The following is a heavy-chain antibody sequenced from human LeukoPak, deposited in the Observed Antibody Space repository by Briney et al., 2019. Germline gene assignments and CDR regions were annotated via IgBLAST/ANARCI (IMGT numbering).Heavy chain of an antibody. Sequence: SETLSLTCTVSGGSINSGSYYWSWIRQPAGKGLEWIGRIYTSGSTNYNPSLKSRVTISVDTSKNQFSLKLSSVTAADTAVYYCARVPYGDYVDYWGQGTLVTVSS. CDR3: ARVPYGDYVDY. CDR2: IYTSGST. J-gene: IGHJ4*02. CDR1: GGSINSGSYY. V-gene: IGHV4-61*02. D-gene: IGHD4-17*01.